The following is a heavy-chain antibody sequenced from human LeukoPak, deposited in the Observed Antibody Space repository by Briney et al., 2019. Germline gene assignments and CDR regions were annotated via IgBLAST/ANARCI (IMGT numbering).Heavy chain of an antibody. CDR2: NYYSGST. J-gene: IGHJ4*02. CDR1: GGSISSYY. Sequence: PSETLSLTCTVSGGSISSYYWSWIRQPPGKGLEWIGYNYYSGSTNCNPSLKSRVTMSVDTSKNQFSPKLSSVTAADTAVYYCARDADADITIFGVVRVDYFDYWGQGTLVTVSS. D-gene: IGHD3-3*01. V-gene: IGHV4-59*12. CDR3: ARDADADITIFGVVRVDYFDY.